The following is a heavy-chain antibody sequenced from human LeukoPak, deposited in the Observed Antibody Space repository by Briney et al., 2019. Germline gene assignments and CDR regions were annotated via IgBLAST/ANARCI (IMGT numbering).Heavy chain of an antibody. J-gene: IGHJ6*02. Sequence: RTSETLSLTCTVSGGSISSSSYYWGWIRQPPGKGLEWIGSIYYSGSTYYNPSLKSRVTISVDTSKNQFSLKLSSVTAADTAVYYCETYYYDSSGCYPPYGMDVWGQGTTVTVSS. CDR3: ETYYYDSSGCYPPYGMDV. CDR2: IYYSGST. CDR1: GGSISSSSYY. V-gene: IGHV4-39*01. D-gene: IGHD3-22*01.